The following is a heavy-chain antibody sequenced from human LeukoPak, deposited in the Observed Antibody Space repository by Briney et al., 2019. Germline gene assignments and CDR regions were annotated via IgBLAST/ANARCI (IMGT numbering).Heavy chain of an antibody. Sequence: PSGTLSLTCTVSGASISSGIYYWGWIRQPPGKGLEWIGSIYYSGNTYYNPSLKSRVTISVDTSKNQFSLKLSSVTAADTAVFYCARDRGGYCSSRSCSQGGFEIWGQGTMVTVSS. CDR2: IYYSGNT. CDR3: ARDRGGYCSSRSCSQGGFEI. D-gene: IGHD2-2*01. J-gene: IGHJ3*02. CDR1: GASISSGIYY. V-gene: IGHV4-39*07.